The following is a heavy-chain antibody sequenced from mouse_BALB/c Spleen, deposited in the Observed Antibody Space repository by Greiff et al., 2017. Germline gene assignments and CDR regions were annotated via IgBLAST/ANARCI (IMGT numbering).Heavy chain of an antibody. J-gene: IGHJ4*01. CDR1: GFSLPSFG. CDR2: IWGDGST. V-gene: IGHV2-3*01. D-gene: IGHD2-2*01. Sequence: LQQSGPGLVAPSQSLSITCTVSGFSLPSFGVSWVRQPPGKGLEWLGVIWGDGSTNYHSALISRLSISKDNSKSQVFLKLNSLQTDDTATYYCAKWRLPYAMDYWGQGTSVTVSS. CDR3: AKWRLPYAMDY.